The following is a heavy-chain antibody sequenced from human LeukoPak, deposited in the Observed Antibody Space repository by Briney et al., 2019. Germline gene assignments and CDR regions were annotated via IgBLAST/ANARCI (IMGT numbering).Heavy chain of an antibody. V-gene: IGHV4-34*12. Sequence: RPSETLSLTCAAYGGSFNGHYWTWLRQPPGKGLEWIGEIIPNGNTNYSPSLKSRVTISVDTSRKQFSLRLTSVTAADTAVYYCARSPLGYCSSTSCYSAYFDPWDQGTLVTVSS. CDR3: ARSPLGYCSSTSCYSAYFDP. D-gene: IGHD2-2*02. CDR2: IIPNGNT. J-gene: IGHJ5*02. CDR1: GGSFNGHY.